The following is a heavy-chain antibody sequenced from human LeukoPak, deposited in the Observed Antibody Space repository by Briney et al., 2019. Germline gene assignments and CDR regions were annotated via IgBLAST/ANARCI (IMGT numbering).Heavy chain of an antibody. CDR1: GGSISSSNW. J-gene: IGHJ4*02. D-gene: IGHD3-9*01. CDR3: ARSPLSILTGSFDY. CDR2: IYHSGST. Sequence: PSQTLSLTCTVSGGSISSSNWWSWVRQPPGKGLEWIGEIYHSGSTNYNPSLKSRVTISVDKSKNQFSLKLSSVTAADTAVYYCARSPLSILTGSFDYWGQGTLVTVSS. V-gene: IGHV4-4*02.